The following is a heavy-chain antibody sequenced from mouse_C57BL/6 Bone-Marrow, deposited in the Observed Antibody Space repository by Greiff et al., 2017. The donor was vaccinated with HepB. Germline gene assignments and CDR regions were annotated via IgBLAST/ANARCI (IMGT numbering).Heavy chain of an antibody. D-gene: IGHD2-5*01. Sequence: QVQLQQSGPGLVQPSQILSITCTVSGFSLTNYGVHWVRQSPGKGLEWLGAIWSGGSPDYNAAFISRLSISKDNSESQVFFKMNSLQADDTAIYYCARMAYYSNSNYFDNWGQGTTLTVSS. CDR3: ARMAYYSNSNYFDN. CDR1: GFSLTNYG. J-gene: IGHJ2*01. CDR2: IWSGGSP. V-gene: IGHV2-2*01.